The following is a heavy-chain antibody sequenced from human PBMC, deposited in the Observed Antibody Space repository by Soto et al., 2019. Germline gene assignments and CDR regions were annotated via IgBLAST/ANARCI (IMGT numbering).Heavy chain of an antibody. V-gene: IGHV3-7*03. Sequence: PGGSLRLSCVASGFTFSSSFMGWVRQAPGKGLEWVANINQDGGGTYYVDSVEGRFTISRDNAKDSLYLQMNSLRGEDMAVYYCARYFRGSGRYFFDYWGQGTLVTVSS. CDR1: GFTFSSSF. CDR3: ARYFRGSGRYFFDY. D-gene: IGHD6-19*01. J-gene: IGHJ4*02. CDR2: INQDGGGT.